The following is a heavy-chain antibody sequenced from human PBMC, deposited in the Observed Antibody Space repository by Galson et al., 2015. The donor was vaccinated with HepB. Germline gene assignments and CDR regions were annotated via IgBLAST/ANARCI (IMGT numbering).Heavy chain of an antibody. J-gene: IGHJ1*01. V-gene: IGHV3-23*01. CDR2: ISGSGDKT. CDR1: GFIFPNYA. D-gene: IGHD3-22*01. CDR3: AQDHDSGGYQLFHH. Sequence: SLRLSCAASGFIFPNYAMAWVRQTPGTGLEWVSTISGSGDKTYYADSMKGRFTISRDNSKSTVYLLMNSLRAADTAVYYCAQDHDSGGYQLFHHWGQGTLVTVSS.